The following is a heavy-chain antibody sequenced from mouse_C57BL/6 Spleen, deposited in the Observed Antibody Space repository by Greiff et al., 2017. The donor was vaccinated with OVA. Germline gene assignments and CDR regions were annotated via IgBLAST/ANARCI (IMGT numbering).Heavy chain of an antibody. J-gene: IGHJ4*01. CDR3: ARGGYYYGSSLHMMDY. CDR1: GYTFTSYW. Sequence: QVQLQQPGAELVMPGASVKLSCKASGYTFTSYWMHWVKQRPGQGLEWIGEIDPSDSYTNYNQKFKGKSTLTVDKSSSTAYMQLSSLTSEDSAVYYCARGGYYYGSSLHMMDYWGQGTSVTVSS. CDR2: IDPSDSYT. V-gene: IGHV1-69*01. D-gene: IGHD1-1*01.